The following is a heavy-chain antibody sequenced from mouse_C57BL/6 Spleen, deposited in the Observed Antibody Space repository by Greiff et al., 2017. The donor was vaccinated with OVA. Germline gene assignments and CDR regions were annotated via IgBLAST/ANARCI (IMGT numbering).Heavy chain of an antibody. CDR3: TRWAGTNAMDY. V-gene: IGHV1-15*01. D-gene: IGHD4-1*01. CDR1: GYTFTDYE. CDR2: IDPETGGT. Sequence: QVQLKQSGAELVRPGASVTLSCKASGYTFTDYEMHWVKQTPVHGLEWIGAIDPETGGTAYNQKFKGKAILTADKSSSPAYMELRSLTSEDSAVYYCTRWAGTNAMDYWGQGTSVTVSS. J-gene: IGHJ4*01.